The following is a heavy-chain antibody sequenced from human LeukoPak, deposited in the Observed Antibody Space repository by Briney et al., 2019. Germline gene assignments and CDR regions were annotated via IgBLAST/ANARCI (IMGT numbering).Heavy chain of an antibody. CDR1: GFTFSNAW. Sequence: PGGSLRLSCAASGFTFSNAWMSWVRQAPGKGLEWVGRIKSKTDGGTTDYAAPVKGRFTISRDDSKNTLYLQMNSLKTEDTAVYYCTTDESYITIFGVVIEESIHWGQGTLVTVSS. J-gene: IGHJ4*02. CDR2: IKSKTDGGTT. D-gene: IGHD3-3*01. V-gene: IGHV3-15*01. CDR3: TTDESYITIFGVVIEESIH.